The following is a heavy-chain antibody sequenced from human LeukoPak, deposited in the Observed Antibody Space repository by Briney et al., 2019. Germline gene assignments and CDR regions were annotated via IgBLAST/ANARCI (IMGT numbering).Heavy chain of an antibody. D-gene: IGHD4-17*01. J-gene: IGHJ4*02. CDR1: GGSISTGGYY. CDR3: ARSGTVSTWNY. CDR2: IYYSGTT. Sequence: PSETLSLTCTVSGGSISTGGYYWSWIRQHPGKGLEWIGYIYYSGTTYYNPSLKSRVSISLDTSKNQFSLNLSSVTAADTAVYYWARSGTVSTWNYWGQGTLVTVSS. V-gene: IGHV4-31*03.